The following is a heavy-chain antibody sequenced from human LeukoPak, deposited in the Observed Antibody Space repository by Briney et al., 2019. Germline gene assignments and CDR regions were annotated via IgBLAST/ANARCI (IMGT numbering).Heavy chain of an antibody. V-gene: IGHV1-8*01. CDR2: VSPKTGDR. D-gene: IGHD2-21*02. CDR1: GYIFSNFH. J-gene: IGHJ5*02. CDR3: ARTPPKGDIDT. Sequence: GASVKVSCKASGYIFSNFHINWVRQASGQGLERIGWVSPKTGDRGYALKFQGRVTMTSDTSEGTVYMEVRSLTSEDTAVYYCARTPPKGDIDTWGQGTMVTVSS.